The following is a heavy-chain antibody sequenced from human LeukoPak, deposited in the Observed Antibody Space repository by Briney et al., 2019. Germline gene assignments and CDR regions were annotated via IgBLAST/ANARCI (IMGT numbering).Heavy chain of an antibody. CDR2: IHYSGST. Sequence: SETLSLTCTVSGGSVSGGNYYCSWIRPSPGKGLVWIGYIHYSGSTVYNSSLKSRVTMSIDTSKNQFSLNLSSATAADTAVYYCTRTGSTGGYWGQGTLVTVSS. D-gene: IGHD1-7*01. CDR1: GGSVSGGNYY. V-gene: IGHV4-61*01. J-gene: IGHJ4*02. CDR3: TRTGSTGGY.